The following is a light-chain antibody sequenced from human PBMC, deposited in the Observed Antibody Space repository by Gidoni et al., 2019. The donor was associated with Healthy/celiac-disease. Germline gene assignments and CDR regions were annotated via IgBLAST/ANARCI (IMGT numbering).Light chain of an antibody. Sequence: SSELTQPPSVSVSPGQTASITCSGAQLGDKYACWYQQKPGQSPMLVIYQDSKRPSGIPERFSGSNSGNTATLTISGTQAMDEADYYCQAWDSSTVVFGGGTKLTVL. CDR1: QLGDKY. CDR2: QDS. CDR3: QAWDSSTVV. J-gene: IGLJ2*01. V-gene: IGLV3-1*01.